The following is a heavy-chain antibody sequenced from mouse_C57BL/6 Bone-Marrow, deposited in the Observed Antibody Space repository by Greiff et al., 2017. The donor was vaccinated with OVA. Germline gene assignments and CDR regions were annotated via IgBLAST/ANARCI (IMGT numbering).Heavy chain of an antibody. CDR3: ARPGDYDGDWFGN. J-gene: IGHJ3*01. Sequence: QVQLQQSGAELVKPGASVKMSCKASGYTFTTYPIEWMKQNHGKSLEWIGNFHPYNDDTKYNEKFKGKATLTVAKSSSTVYLELSRVTSDDSAVYYCARPGDYDGDWFGNWGQGTLVTVSA. CDR2: FHPYNDDT. CDR1: GYTFTTYP. D-gene: IGHD2-4*01. V-gene: IGHV1-47*01.